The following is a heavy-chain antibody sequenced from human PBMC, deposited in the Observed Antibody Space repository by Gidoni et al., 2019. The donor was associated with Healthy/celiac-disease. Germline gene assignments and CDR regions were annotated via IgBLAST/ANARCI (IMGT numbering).Heavy chain of an antibody. CDR1: GFTFSSYS. D-gene: IGHD3-22*01. V-gene: IGHV3-48*04. CDR3: ARADDSSGYLGY. CDR2: LSSSSSTI. Sequence: EVQLVESGGGLVQPGGSLRLSCAASGFTFSSYSMTRVRQAPGKGLEWVSYLSSSSSTIYYADSVKGRFTISRDNAKNSLYLQMNSLRAEDTAVYYCARADDSSGYLGYWGQGTLVTVSS. J-gene: IGHJ4*02.